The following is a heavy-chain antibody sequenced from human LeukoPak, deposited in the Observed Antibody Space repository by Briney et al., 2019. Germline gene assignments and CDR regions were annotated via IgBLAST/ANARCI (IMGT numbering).Heavy chain of an antibody. D-gene: IGHD3-3*01. CDR1: GFTFSSYA. CDR2: ISGSGGST. CDR3: AKDFADFWSGYSPIDY. Sequence: GGSLRLSCAASGFTFSSYAMSWVRQAPGKGLEWVSAISGSGGSTYYADSVKGRFTISRDNSKNTLYLQMYSLRAEDTAGYYCAKDFADFWSGYSPIDYWGQGTLVSVSS. J-gene: IGHJ4*02. V-gene: IGHV3-23*01.